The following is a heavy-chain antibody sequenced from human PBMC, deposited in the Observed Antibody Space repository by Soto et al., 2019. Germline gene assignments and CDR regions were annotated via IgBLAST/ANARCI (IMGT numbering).Heavy chain of an antibody. V-gene: IGHV1-18*01. CDR1: GYTFTNYG. CDR3: ARERGNYRYFDY. D-gene: IGHD3-16*02. J-gene: IGHJ4*02. CDR2: INTYNGNT. Sequence: QVQLVQSGAEVKKPGASVKVSCKASGYTFTNYGISWVRQAPGQGLEWMGWINTYNGNTNYAQRLQGRVTMTADTSASTAYMERRSLRSDDTAVYYCARERGNYRYFDYWGQGTLVTVSS.